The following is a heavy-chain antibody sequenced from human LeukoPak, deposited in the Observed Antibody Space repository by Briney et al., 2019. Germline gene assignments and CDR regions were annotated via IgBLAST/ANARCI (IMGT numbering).Heavy chain of an antibody. CDR3: ARAGCTNGVCLFDY. D-gene: IGHD2-8*01. CDR1: GGSINDAY. CDR2: IYYSGST. V-gene: IGHV4-59*01. J-gene: IGHJ4*02. Sequence: SETLSLTCTVSGGSINDAYWSWIRQPPGKGLEWIGYIYYSGSTNYNPSLKSRVTISVDTSKNQFSLKLSSVTAADTAVYYCARAGCTNGVCLFDYWGQGTLVTVSS.